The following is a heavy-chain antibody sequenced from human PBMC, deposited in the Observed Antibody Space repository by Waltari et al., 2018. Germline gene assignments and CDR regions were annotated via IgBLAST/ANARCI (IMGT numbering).Heavy chain of an antibody. J-gene: IGHJ6*02. CDR2: IYPADSET. V-gene: IGHV5-51*01. Sequence: EVQLVQSGAEVKKPGESLKISCKTSGYIFSNYWIGWVRQMPGKGLEWVGIIYPADSETRYSPSFQGQVTISAEKSISAAYLQWSSLKASDSAMYYCARSDSQNVVIRGQNNFHFYGMDVWGQGTTVTVSS. CDR3: ARSDSQNVVIRGQNNFHFYGMDV. CDR1: GYIFSNYW. D-gene: IGHD1-20*01.